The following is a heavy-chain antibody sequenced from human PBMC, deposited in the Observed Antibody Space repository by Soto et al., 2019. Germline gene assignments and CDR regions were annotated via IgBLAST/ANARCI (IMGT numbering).Heavy chain of an antibody. CDR1: GYTFTSYY. V-gene: IGHV1-46*01. CDR2: INPSGGST. CDR3: ARVQGRGGSSWPYYFDY. D-gene: IGHD6-6*01. J-gene: IGHJ4*02. Sequence: EASVKVSCKASGYTFTSYYMHWVRQAPGQGLEWMGIINPSGGSTSYAQKFQGRVTMTRDTSTSTVYMELSSLRSEDTAVYYCARVQGRGGSSWPYYFDYWGQGTLVTVSS.